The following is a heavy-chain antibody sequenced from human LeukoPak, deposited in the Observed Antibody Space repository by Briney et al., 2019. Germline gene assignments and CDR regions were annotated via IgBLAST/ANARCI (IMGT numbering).Heavy chain of an antibody. Sequence: ASVKVSCKASGYTFTSYDINWVRQATGQGLEWMGWMSPNSGNTGYAQKFQGRVTMTRNTSISTAYMELSSLRSEDTAVYYCARATRDCSSSSCYYWFDPWGQGTLVTVSS. V-gene: IGHV1-8*01. J-gene: IGHJ5*02. CDR1: GYTFTSYD. CDR3: ARATRDCSSSSCYYWFDP. CDR2: MSPNSGNT. D-gene: IGHD2-2*01.